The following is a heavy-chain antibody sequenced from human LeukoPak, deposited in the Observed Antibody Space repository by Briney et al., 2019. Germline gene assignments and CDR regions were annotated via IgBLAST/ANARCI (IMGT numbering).Heavy chain of an antibody. V-gene: IGHV3-7*01. CDR3: ASLTTVSYYYYYYVDV. Sequence: GGSLRLSCAASGFTFSSYWMSWVRQAPGKGLEWVANIKQDGSEKYYVDSVKGRFTISRDNAKNSLYLQMNSLRAEDTAVYYCASLTTVSYYYYYYVDVWGKGTTVTVSS. CDR1: GFTFSSYW. J-gene: IGHJ6*03. CDR2: IKQDGSEK. D-gene: IGHD4-17*01.